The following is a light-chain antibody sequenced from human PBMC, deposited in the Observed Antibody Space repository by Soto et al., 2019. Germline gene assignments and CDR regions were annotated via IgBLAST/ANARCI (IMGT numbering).Light chain of an antibody. V-gene: IGKV1-39*01. Sequence: DIQMTQSPSALSASVGDRVTITCRASQSISGYLTWFQQKPGKAPKLLIHGAFRLRSGVPSRFSGSGSGTDFTLTISSLQPEDFATYYCQQSYTTPLTFGGGTKVEIK. CDR1: QSISGY. CDR3: QQSYTTPLT. CDR2: GAF. J-gene: IGKJ4*01.